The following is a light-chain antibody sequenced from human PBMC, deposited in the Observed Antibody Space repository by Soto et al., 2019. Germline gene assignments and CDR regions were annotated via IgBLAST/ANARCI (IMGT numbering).Light chain of an antibody. Sequence: DXQMTQSXSTXSAXVGXRXXXTCXASXSISSWLAWYQQRPRKAPKLLIYGDSSLESGVPSRFSGSGTGTEFTLTISSLQPDDLPTYYCQQYSTSSPTFGQGTKLEIK. CDR3: QQYSTSSPT. V-gene: IGKV1-5*01. CDR2: GDS. CDR1: XSISSW. J-gene: IGKJ2*01.